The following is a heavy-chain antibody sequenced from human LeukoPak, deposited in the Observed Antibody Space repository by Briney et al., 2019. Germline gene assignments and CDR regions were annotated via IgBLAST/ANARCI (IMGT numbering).Heavy chain of an antibody. CDR3: AKDFGSCGYNG. Sequence: ARSLRLSCAASGFTFDDYAMHWVRQVPGKGLEWVSGISWNSNDTGYADSVRGRFTITRDNAKVSLYLQMNSLRPEDTALYYCAKDFGSCGYNGWGQGTLVTVSS. CDR2: ISWNSNDT. V-gene: IGHV3-9*01. CDR1: GFTFDDYA. J-gene: IGHJ4*02. D-gene: IGHD3-22*01.